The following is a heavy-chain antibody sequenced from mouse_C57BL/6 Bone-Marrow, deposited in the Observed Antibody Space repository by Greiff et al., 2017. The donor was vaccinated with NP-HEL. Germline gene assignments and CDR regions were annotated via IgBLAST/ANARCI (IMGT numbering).Heavy chain of an antibody. CDR2: IAPSDSYT. CDR1: GYTFTSYW. CDR3: ARDQDDGYYYYAMDY. J-gene: IGHJ4*01. Sequence: QVQLQQPGAELVKPGASVKLSCKASGYTFTSYWMQWVKQRPGQGLEWIGEIAPSDSYTKYNQKFKGKAKLTVDTSSSTAYMQLSSLTSEDSAVYYCARDQDDGYYYYAMDYWGQGTSVTVSS. V-gene: IGHV1-50*01. D-gene: IGHD2-3*01.